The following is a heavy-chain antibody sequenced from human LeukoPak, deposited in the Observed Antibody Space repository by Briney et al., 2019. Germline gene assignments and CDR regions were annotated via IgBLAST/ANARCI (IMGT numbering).Heavy chain of an antibody. CDR1: GFTFSSYS. Sequence: PGGSLRLSCAASGFTFSSYSMNWLRQAPGKGLEWLSYISSGSRTIYYADSVKGRFTISRDKSKNTLYLQMNSLRAEDTAVYYCAKNPRYFDWSVAFDIWGQGTMVTVSS. CDR3: AKNPRYFDWSVAFDI. D-gene: IGHD3-9*01. CDR2: ISSGSRTI. V-gene: IGHV3-48*01. J-gene: IGHJ3*02.